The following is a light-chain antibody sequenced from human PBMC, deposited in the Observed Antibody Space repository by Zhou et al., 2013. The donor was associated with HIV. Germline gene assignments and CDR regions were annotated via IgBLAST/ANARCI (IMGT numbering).Light chain of an antibody. CDR1: QSVGGY. CDR2: KAS. J-gene: IGKJ4*01. Sequence: DIQMTQSPSTLSASVGDRVTITCRASQSVGGYLAWYQQRPGKAPKFLISKASSLESGVPSRFSGSGYGTDFTLTINSLQPDDFATYYCQQYNSSPLTFGGGTKVEIK. CDR3: QQYNSSPLT. V-gene: IGKV1-5*03.